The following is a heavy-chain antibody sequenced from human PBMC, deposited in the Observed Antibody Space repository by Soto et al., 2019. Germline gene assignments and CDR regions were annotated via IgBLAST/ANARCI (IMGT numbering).Heavy chain of an antibody. CDR1: GDSVSSNSAA. CDR2: TYYRSKWYN. D-gene: IGHD2-15*01. CDR3: ARAVVVVAAIVRYFDL. V-gene: IGHV6-1*01. Sequence: SQTLSLTCAISGDSVSSNSAAWNWIRQSPSRGLEWPGRTYYRSKWYNDYAVSVKSRITINPDTSKNQFSLQLNSVTPEDTAVYYCARAVVVVAAIVRYFDLWGRGTLVTVSS. J-gene: IGHJ2*01.